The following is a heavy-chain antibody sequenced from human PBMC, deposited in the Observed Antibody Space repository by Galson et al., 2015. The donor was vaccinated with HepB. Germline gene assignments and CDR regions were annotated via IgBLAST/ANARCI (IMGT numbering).Heavy chain of an antibody. D-gene: IGHD6-19*01. V-gene: IGHV3-30*04. J-gene: IGHJ4*02. CDR3: ARDQVAGPFDY. CDR2: ISYDGSNK. Sequence: SLRLSCAASGFTFSSYAMHWVRQAPGKGLEWVAVISYDGSNKYYADSVKGRFTISRDNSKNTLCLQMNSLRAEDTAVYYCARDQVAGPFDYWGQGTLVTVSS. CDR1: GFTFSSYA.